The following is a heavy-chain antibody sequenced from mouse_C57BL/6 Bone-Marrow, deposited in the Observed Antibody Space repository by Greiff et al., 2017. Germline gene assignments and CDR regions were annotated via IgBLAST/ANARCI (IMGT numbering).Heavy chain of an antibody. CDR3: ARPHYYGSSPTPYFDV. CDR1: GYAFSSSW. D-gene: IGHD1-1*01. CDR2: IYPGDGDT. V-gene: IGHV1-82*01. Sequence: VQLQQSGPELVKPGASVKISCKASGYAFSSSWMNWVKQRPGKGLEWIGRIYPGDGDTNYNGKFKGKDTLTADKSSSTAYMQLSSLTSEDSAVYFCARPHYYGSSPTPYFDVWGTGATVTVSS. J-gene: IGHJ1*03.